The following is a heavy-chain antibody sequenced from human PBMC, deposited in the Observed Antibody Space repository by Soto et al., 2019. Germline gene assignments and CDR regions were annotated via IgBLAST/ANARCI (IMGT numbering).Heavy chain of an antibody. CDR1: GYTFTKNF. CDR2: MNPNSGNT. J-gene: IGHJ4*01. V-gene: IGHV1-8*01. CDR3: ARVMSAGQSDY. Sequence: ASVKVSCKPSGYTFTKNFINWVRQAPGQGLEWIGWMNPNSGNTGYAQKFKGRVTMTRSTSLGTAYIELSSLTSDDTAVYYCARVMSAGQSDYWGHGTLVTVSS. D-gene: IGHD6-19*01.